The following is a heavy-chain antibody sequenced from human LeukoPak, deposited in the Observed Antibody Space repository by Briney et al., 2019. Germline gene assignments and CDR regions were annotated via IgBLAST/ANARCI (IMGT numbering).Heavy chain of an antibody. CDR2: IYYSGST. V-gene: IGHV4-31*03. J-gene: IGHJ6*02. CDR1: GGSISSGGYY. Sequence: SETLSLTCTVSGGSISSGGYYWSWIRQHPGKGLEWIGYIYYSGSTNYNPSLKSRVTISVDTSKNQFSLKLSSVTAADTAVYYCARGKYYGMDVWGQGTTVTVSS. CDR3: ARGKYYGMDV.